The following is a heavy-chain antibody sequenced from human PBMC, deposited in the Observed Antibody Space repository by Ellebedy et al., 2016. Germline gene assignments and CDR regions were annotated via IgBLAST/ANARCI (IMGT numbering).Heavy chain of an antibody. J-gene: IGHJ4*02. CDR1: GGSISSSSYY. CDR3: ARRYRLNWNYPDY. Sequence: SETLSLTXTVSGGSISSSSYYWGWIRQPPGKGLEWIGSIYYSGSTYYNPSLKSRVTISVDTSKNQFSLKLSSVTAADTAVYYCARRYRLNWNYPDYWGQGTLVTVSS. D-gene: IGHD1-7*01. CDR2: IYYSGST. V-gene: IGHV4-39*01.